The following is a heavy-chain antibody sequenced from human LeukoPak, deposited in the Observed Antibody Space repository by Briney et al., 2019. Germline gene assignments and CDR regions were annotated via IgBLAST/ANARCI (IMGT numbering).Heavy chain of an antibody. J-gene: IGHJ3*02. CDR3: ARQGGMGAYDI. V-gene: IGHV3-30*04. CDR1: GFTFSIYA. D-gene: IGHD2-15*01. CDR2: ISYDGSNK. Sequence: GRSLRLSCAASGFTFSIYAMHWVRQAPGKGLEWVAVISYDGSNKYHADSVKGRFTISRDDSKNTLYLRMNSLSVEDTAVYYCARQGGMGAYDIWGRGTVVTVSP.